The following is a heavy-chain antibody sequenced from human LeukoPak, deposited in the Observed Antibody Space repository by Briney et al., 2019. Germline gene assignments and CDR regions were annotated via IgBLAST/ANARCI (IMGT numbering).Heavy chain of an antibody. J-gene: IGHJ4*02. CDR2: ISSSSYI. V-gene: IGHV3-21*01. CDR1: GFTFSNYS. CDR3: AREGGYTAFDY. Sequence: PGGSLRLSCAASGFTFSNYSMNWVRQAPGKGLEWVSSISSSSYIYYADSVKGRFTISRDNAKNSLYLQMNSLRAEDTAVYYCAREGGYTAFDYWGQGTLVTVSS. D-gene: IGHD5-18*01.